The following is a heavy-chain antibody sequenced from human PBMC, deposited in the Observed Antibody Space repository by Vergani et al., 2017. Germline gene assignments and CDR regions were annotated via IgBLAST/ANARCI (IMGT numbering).Heavy chain of an antibody. CDR1: GFTFSSYA. CDR2: ISYEGSNK. V-gene: IGHV3-30-3*01. Sequence: QVQLVESGGGVVQPGRSLRLSCAASGFTFSSYAMHWVRPAPGKGLEWVAVISYEGSNKYYADSVKGRFTISRDNSKNTLYLQMNSLRAEDTAVYYCARGGRFESPSRNYYYYMDVWGKGTTVTVSS. D-gene: IGHD3-10*01. J-gene: IGHJ6*03. CDR3: ARGGRFESPSRNYYYYMDV.